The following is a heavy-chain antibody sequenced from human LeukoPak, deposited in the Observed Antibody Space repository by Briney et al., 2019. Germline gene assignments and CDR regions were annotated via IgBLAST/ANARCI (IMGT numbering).Heavy chain of an antibody. V-gene: IGHV3-21*01. CDR2: ISSSSSYI. Sequence: GGSLRLSCAASGFTFSSYSMNWVRQAPGKGLEWVSSISSSSSYIYYADSVKGRFTISRDNAKNSLYLQMNSLRAEDTAVYYCARDPLSSSSFDLWGQGTLVTVSS. J-gene: IGHJ4*02. CDR1: GFTFSSYS. CDR3: ARDPLSSSSFDL. D-gene: IGHD6-13*01.